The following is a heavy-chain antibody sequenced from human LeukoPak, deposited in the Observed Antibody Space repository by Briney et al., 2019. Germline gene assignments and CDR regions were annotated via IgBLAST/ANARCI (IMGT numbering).Heavy chain of an antibody. CDR3: ARKAPHYYDSSGYYYYFDY. D-gene: IGHD3-22*01. CDR1: GGSFSGYY. CDR2: INHSGST. J-gene: IGHJ4*02. Sequence: SETLSLTCAVYGGSFSGYYWSWIRQPPGKGLEWIGEINHSGSTNYNPSLKSRVTISVDTSKNQFSLKLSSVTAADTAVYYCARKAPHYYDSSGYYYYFDYWGQGTLVTVS. V-gene: IGHV4-34*01.